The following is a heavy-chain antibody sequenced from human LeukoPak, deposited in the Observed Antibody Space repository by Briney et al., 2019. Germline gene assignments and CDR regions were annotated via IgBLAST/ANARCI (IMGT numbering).Heavy chain of an antibody. Sequence: GGSLRLSCAVSGLTFSSSWMDWVRQAPGKGLEWVSSISSSSSYIYYADSVKGRFTISRDNAKNSLYLQMNSLRAEDTAVYYCARDKSVTTSYFDYWGQRTLVTVSS. J-gene: IGHJ4*02. CDR3: ARDKSVTTSYFDY. CDR2: ISSSSSYI. V-gene: IGHV3-21*01. CDR1: GLTFSSSW. D-gene: IGHD4-17*01.